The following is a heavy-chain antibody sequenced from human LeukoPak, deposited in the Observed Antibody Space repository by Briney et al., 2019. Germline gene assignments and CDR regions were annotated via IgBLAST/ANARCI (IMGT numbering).Heavy chain of an antibody. J-gene: IGHJ4*02. CDR1: GGSFSSRIYY. Sequence: PSETLSLTCTVSGGSFSSRIYYWTWIRQPPGKGLEWIGYIYYSGSTKYNPSLKSRVTISVDTSNNQFSLKLSSVTAADTAVYYCASSIVATTPAYWGQGTLVAVSS. CDR3: ASSIVATTPAY. CDR2: IYYSGST. D-gene: IGHD5-12*01. V-gene: IGHV4-61*01.